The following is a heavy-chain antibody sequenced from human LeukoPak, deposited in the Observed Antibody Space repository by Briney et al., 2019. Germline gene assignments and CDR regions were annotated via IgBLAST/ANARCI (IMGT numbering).Heavy chain of an antibody. Sequence: GGSLRLSCVASGLNFDNSAMHWVRQAPGKGLEWVSLISADGGGTFSADSVKGRFSISRDNSKNSLYLQMNSLRSEDTAMYYCAKESGKFDYWGQGTLVAVSS. J-gene: IGHJ4*02. CDR3: AKESGKFDY. CDR2: ISADGGGT. CDR1: GLNFDNSA. V-gene: IGHV3-43*02.